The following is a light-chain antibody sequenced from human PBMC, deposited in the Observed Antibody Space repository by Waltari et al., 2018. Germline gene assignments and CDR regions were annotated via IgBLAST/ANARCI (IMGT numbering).Light chain of an antibody. J-gene: IGKJ2*01. Sequence: EIVLTQSPATLSLSPGERATLSCRASQRVSSYLAWYQQKPGQAPRLLIYDASNRATGIPARFSASESGTDFTLTLSSLEPEDFAVYYCQQRSSWPYTFGQGTKLEIK. CDR2: DAS. V-gene: IGKV3-11*01. CDR3: QQRSSWPYT. CDR1: QRVSSY.